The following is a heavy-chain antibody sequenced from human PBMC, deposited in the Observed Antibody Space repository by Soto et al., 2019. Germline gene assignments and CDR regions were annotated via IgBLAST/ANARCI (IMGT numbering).Heavy chain of an antibody. J-gene: IGHJ6*02. V-gene: IGHV5-10-1*01. CDR1: GYSFTSYW. Sequence: GESLKIYCKGSGYSFTSYWISWVRQMPGKGLEWMGRFDPSDSYTNYSPSFQGPVTISADKSISTAYLQWSSLKASDTAMYYCARPQKVIVVVPAAMRYYYYGMDVWGQGTTVPVS. CDR2: FDPSDSYT. CDR3: ARPQKVIVVVPAAMRYYYYGMDV. D-gene: IGHD2-2*01.